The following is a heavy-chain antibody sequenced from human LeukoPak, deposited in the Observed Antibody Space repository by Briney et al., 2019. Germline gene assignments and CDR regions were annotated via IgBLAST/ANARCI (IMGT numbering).Heavy chain of an antibody. CDR2: MNPNSGNT. D-gene: IGHD3-22*01. CDR3: ARDGYYYDSSGYPLGAFDI. Sequence: ASVKVSCKASGYTFTSYDINWVRQATGQGLEWMGWMNPNSGNTGYAQKFQGRVTMTRNTSISTAYMELSSLRSEDTAVYYCARDGYYYDSSGYPLGAFDIWGQGTMVTVSS. CDR1: GYTFTSYD. J-gene: IGHJ3*02. V-gene: IGHV1-8*01.